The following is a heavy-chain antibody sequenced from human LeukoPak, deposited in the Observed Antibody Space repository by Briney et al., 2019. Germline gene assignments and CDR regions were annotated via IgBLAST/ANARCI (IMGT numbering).Heavy chain of an antibody. J-gene: IGHJ6*02. CDR3: ASCLDYGDYVLLGHYYGMDV. CDR1: GFTFSSYG. D-gene: IGHD4-17*01. CDR2: IRYDGSNK. V-gene: IGHV3-30*02. Sequence: GGSLRLSCAASGFTFSSYGMHWVRQAPGKGLEWVAFIRYDGSNKYYADSVKGRFTISRDNSKNTLYLQMNSLRAEDTAVYYCASCLDYGDYVLLGHYYGMDVWGQGTTVTVSS.